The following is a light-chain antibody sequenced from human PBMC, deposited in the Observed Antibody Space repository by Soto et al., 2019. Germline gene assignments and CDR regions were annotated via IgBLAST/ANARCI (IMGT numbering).Light chain of an antibody. J-gene: IGKJ2*01. CDR1: QSVSSSQ. CDR2: GAS. V-gene: IGKV3-20*01. Sequence: EIVLTQSPVTLFFSPGESATLSSRASQSVSSSQVAWYQQKPGQAPRLLIYGASSRATGIPDRFSGVGSETDFTLTINRLEPEDFAVYYCQQYATSPHTFGQGTKLEIK. CDR3: QQYATSPHT.